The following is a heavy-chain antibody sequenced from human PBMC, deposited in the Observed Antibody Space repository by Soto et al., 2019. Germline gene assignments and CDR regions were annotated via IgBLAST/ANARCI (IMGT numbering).Heavy chain of an antibody. J-gene: IGHJ4*02. CDR3: TSSYCGGDCLSGY. CDR2: IRNKANNYTT. D-gene: IGHD2-21*02. V-gene: IGHV3-72*01. Sequence: PGGSLRLSCAASGFIFTDRYMDWVRQAPGKGLEWVGRIRNKANNYTTEYAASVKGRFTISRDDSKNSLYLQMNSLQTEDTAVYYCTSSYCGGDCLSGYWGQGMLVTVSS. CDR1: GFIFTDRY.